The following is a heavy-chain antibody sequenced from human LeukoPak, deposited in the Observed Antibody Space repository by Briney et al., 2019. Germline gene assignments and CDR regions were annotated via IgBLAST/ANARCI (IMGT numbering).Heavy chain of an antibody. CDR3: GREVQAPGKTLEY. CDR2: ISGSGDST. V-gene: IGHV3-23*01. CDR1: GFTFSNYG. J-gene: IGHJ4*02. Sequence: GGSLRLSCAASGFTFSNYGMSWVRQAPGKGLEWVSAISGSGDSTYYADSVKGRFTISRDNAKNTLYLQMNGLRGEDTAVYYCGREVQAPGKTLEYWGQGTLVTVSS.